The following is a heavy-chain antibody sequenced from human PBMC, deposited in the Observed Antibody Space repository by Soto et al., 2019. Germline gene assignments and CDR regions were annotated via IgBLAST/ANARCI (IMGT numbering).Heavy chain of an antibody. D-gene: IGHD1-26*01. V-gene: IGHV1-3*01. CDR2: INAGNGNT. Sequence: ASVKVSCKASGYTFNSHAIHWVRQAPGQRPEWLGWINAGNGNTYYSEKFEGRVTFTRDTLATTVNMELTSLTYEDTAVYYCGRDLSGIGYYVDWFDPWGQGTLVPVSS. CDR1: GYTFNSHA. CDR3: GRDLSGIGYYVDWFDP. J-gene: IGHJ5*02.